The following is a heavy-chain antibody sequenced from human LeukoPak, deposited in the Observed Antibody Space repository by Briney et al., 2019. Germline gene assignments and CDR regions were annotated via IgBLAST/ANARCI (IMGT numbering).Heavy chain of an antibody. CDR2: FSGSGGST. J-gene: IGHJ4*02. V-gene: IGHV3-23*01. CDR3: ARSGLSRFGF. Sequence: GGSLRLSCAASGFTFSSYGMSWVRQAPGKGLQWVSAFSGSGGSTYYADSVKGRFTISRDNSRNTLYLQMNSLRAEDTAVYYCARSGLSRFGFWGQGTLVTVSS. CDR1: GFTFSSYG. D-gene: IGHD2/OR15-2a*01.